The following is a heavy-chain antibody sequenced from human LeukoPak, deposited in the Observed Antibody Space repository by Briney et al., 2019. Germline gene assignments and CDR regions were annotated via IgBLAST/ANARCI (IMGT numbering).Heavy chain of an antibody. D-gene: IGHD6-19*01. CDR3: ARGVSRLSSGWYPGY. CDR2: INAGNGNT. V-gene: IGHV1-3*01. J-gene: IGHJ4*02. CDR1: GYTFTSCA. Sequence: GASVKVSCEASGYTFTSCAMHWVRQAPGQRLEWMGWINAGNGNTKYSQKFQGRVTITRDTSASTAYMELSSLRSEDTAVYYCARGVSRLSSGWYPGYWGQGTLVTVSS.